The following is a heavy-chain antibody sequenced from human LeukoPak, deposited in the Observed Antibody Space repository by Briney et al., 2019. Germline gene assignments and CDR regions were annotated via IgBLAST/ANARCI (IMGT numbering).Heavy chain of an antibody. CDR1: GGTLSNLA. J-gene: IGHJ6*02. Sequence: SVKVSCKASGGTLSNLAISWVRQAPGQGLEWMGGIIPIFATPSYPQKFQGRVTITADESTSTAYMELSSLTSDDTAVYFCARRHCGGDCSSTYYYYYGLDVWGQGTTVAVSS. D-gene: IGHD2-21*02. CDR2: IIPIFATP. CDR3: ARRHCGGDCSSTYYYYYGLDV. V-gene: IGHV1-69*13.